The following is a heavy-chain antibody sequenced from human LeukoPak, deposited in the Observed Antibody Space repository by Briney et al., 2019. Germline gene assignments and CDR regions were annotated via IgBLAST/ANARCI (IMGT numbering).Heavy chain of an antibody. CDR3: ARFPRGFYYDSSGYHYYYMDV. D-gene: IGHD3-22*01. V-gene: IGHV4-59*01. CDR2: IYYGGST. Sequence: PSETLSLTCTVSGGSISSYYWSWIRQPPEKGLEWIGYIYYGGSTNYNPSLERRVTISVDTYKNQISLKRSSVTAADTAVYYCARFPRGFYYDSSGYHYYYMDVWGKGATVTVSS. CDR1: GGSISSYY. J-gene: IGHJ6*03.